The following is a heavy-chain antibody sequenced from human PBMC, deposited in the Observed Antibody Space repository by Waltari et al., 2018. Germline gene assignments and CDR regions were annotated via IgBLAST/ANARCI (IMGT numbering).Heavy chain of an antibody. J-gene: IGHJ4*02. V-gene: IGHV1-69*13. CDR3: ARDTPLRSSGYWDY. D-gene: IGHD3-22*01. CDR1: GGTFSSYA. Sequence: QVQLVQSGAEVKKPGSSVKVSCKASGGTFSSYAISWVRQAPGQGLEWMGRVTPIFGTANYAQKCQGRVTITADKSTSTAYMELSSLRSEDTAVYYCARDTPLRSSGYWDYWGQGTLVTVSS. CDR2: VTPIFGTA.